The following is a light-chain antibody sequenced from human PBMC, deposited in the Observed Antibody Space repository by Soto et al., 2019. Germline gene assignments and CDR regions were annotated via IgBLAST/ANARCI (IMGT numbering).Light chain of an antibody. Sequence: DIVMTQSPLSLPVTPGEPASISCRSSQSLLHSNGYNYLDWYLQKPGQSPHLLIYLGSNRASGVPDRFSGSGSGTDFTLKISRVEAEDLGVYYCMQALQTGYTFGQGTKLEIK. CDR2: LGS. CDR1: QSLLHSNGYNY. J-gene: IGKJ2*01. CDR3: MQALQTGYT. V-gene: IGKV2-28*01.